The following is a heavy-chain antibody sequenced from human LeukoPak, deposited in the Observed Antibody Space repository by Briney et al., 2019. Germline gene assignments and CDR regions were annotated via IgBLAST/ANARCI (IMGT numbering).Heavy chain of an antibody. CDR3: PRRLSSSSAFDY. D-gene: IGHD6-6*01. Sequence: PGGSLRPSCAASGFTFSDYYMSWIRQGPGKGLEWVSYISSSRSTIYYADSVKGRVTISRDNAKTSLYLQMTSLRAEDTAVYSCPRRLSSSSAFDYWGQRTLVTPSS. CDR1: GFTFSDYY. J-gene: IGHJ4*02. CDR2: ISSSRSTI. V-gene: IGHV3-11*01.